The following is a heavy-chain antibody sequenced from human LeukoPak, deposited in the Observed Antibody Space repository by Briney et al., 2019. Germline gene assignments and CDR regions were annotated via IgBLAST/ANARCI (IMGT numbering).Heavy chain of an antibody. Sequence: ASVKVSCKASGYTFTGYYMHWVRQAPGQGLEWMGWINPNSGGTNYAQKFQGRVTMTRDTSISTAYMELSRLRSDDTAVYYCAVGLRYFDWIPPPFDYWGQGTLVTVSS. V-gene: IGHV1-2*02. CDR2: INPNSGGT. CDR1: GYTFTGYY. J-gene: IGHJ4*02. D-gene: IGHD3-9*01. CDR3: AVGLRYFDWIPPPFDY.